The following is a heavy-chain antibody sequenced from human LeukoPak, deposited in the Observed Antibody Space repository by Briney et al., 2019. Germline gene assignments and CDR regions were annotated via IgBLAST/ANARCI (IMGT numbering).Heavy chain of an antibody. CDR3: AKRQNGDFDY. CDR1: GFTFSSYA. D-gene: IGHD4-17*01. Sequence: PGGSLRLSCAASGFTFSSYAMRWVRQAPGKGVEWVSAISGSGGSTYYADSVKGRFTISRDNSMNTLYLQMNSLRAEDTAVYYCAKRQNGDFDYWGQGTLVTVSS. J-gene: IGHJ4*02. V-gene: IGHV3-23*01. CDR2: ISGSGGST.